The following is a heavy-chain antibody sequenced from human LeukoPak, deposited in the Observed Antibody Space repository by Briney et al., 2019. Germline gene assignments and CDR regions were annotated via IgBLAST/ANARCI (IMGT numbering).Heavy chain of an antibody. J-gene: IGHJ6*03. Sequence: PSETLSLTCTVSGGSISSSSYYWGWIRQPPGKGLEWIGSIYYSGSTYYNPSLKSRVTISVDTSKNQFSLKLSSVTAADTAVYYCARGVRSISVVRGVYMDVWGEGTTVTISS. D-gene: IGHD3-10*01. CDR1: GGSISSSSYY. V-gene: IGHV4-39*07. CDR3: ARGVRSISVVRGVYMDV. CDR2: IYYSGST.